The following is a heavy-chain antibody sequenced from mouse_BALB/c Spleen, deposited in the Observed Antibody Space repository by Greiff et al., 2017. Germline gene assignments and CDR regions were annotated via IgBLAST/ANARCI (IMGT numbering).Heavy chain of an antibody. CDR1: GFTFSSYG. CDR2: ISSGGSYT. CDR3: ARQGDGTGAMDY. J-gene: IGHJ4*01. V-gene: IGHV5-6*01. Sequence: EVQRVESGGDLVKPGGSLKLSCAASGFTFSSYGMSWVRQTPDKRLEWVATISSGGSYTYYPDSVKGRFTISRDNAKNTLYLQMSSLKSEDTAMYYCARQGDGTGAMDYWGQGTSVTVSS. D-gene: IGHD4-1*01.